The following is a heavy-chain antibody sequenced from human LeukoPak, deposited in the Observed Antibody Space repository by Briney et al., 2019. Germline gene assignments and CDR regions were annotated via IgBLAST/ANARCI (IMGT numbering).Heavy chain of an antibody. CDR1: GFTFSSYG. V-gene: IGHV3-30*02. J-gene: IGHJ4*01. D-gene: IGHD3-22*01. CDR2: IRYDGSNK. CDR3: AKDSFTYYYDSSGWYYFDS. Sequence: GGSLRDSCAASGFTFSSYGMHWVRQAPGKGLEWVAFIRYDGSNKYYADSVKGRFTISRDNSKNTLYLQMNSLRAEDTAVYYCAKDSFTYYYDSSGWYYFDSRGHGTLVTVSS.